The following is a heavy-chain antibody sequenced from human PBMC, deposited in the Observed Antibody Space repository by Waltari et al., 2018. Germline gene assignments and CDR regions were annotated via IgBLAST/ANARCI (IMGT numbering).Heavy chain of an antibody. J-gene: IGHJ5*02. D-gene: IGHD4-17*01. Sequence: EVQLVESGGGLVQPGGSLRLSCAASGFTFSTYWMHWVRQAPGKGLVWVSRINADGRSTSYADSVQGRFTISRDNAKNTLYLQMSSLRAEDTAVYYCAILRSTNYGANSPWFDPWGQGTLVTVSS. CDR2: INADGRST. CDR3: AILRSTNYGANSPWFDP. CDR1: GFTFSTYW. V-gene: IGHV3-74*01.